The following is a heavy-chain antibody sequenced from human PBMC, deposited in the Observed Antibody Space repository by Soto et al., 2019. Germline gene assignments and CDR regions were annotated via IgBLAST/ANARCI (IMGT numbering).Heavy chain of an antibody. V-gene: IGHV4-59*01. J-gene: IGHJ4*02. CDR2: FYNGGTT. CDR3: ARDGSERPATY. CDR1: GGSIRAFD. D-gene: IGHD3-10*01. Sequence: PLETLCLPCTVVGGSIRAFDWIRIRQPPGKGLEWIGVFYNGGTTNYSPSLKSRVTISVDTSKNQFSLKLNSVTAADTAVYYCARDGSERPATYWGQGILVTVSS.